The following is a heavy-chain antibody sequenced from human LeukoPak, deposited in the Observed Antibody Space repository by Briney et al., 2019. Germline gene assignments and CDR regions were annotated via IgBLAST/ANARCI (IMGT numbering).Heavy chain of an antibody. V-gene: IGHV4-39*07. J-gene: IGHJ1*01. CDR2: VHYSGGT. Sequence: NPSETLSLTCTVSGGSIPTSTYHWGWIRQSPGKGLEWIGSVHYSGGTYYNPSLRSRVTISVDTSKQQFSLKVTSVTAADTAVYFCAGPEEYATSGFSSYFQHWGQGTLVRVYS. D-gene: IGHD1-26*01. CDR3: AGPEEYATSGFSSYFQH. CDR1: GGSIPTSTYH.